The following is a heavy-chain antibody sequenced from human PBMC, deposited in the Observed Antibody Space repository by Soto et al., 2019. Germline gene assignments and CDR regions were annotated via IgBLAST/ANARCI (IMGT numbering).Heavy chain of an antibody. CDR1: GGTFSSYA. Sequence: GASVKVSCKASGGTFSSYAISWVRQAPGQGLEWMGGIIPIFGTANYAQKFQGRVTITADESTSTAYMELSSLRSEDTAVYYCANIYYYGSGSYYTHNWFDPWGQGTQVTVSS. D-gene: IGHD3-10*01. CDR2: IIPIFGTA. J-gene: IGHJ5*02. V-gene: IGHV1-69*13. CDR3: ANIYYYGSGSYYTHNWFDP.